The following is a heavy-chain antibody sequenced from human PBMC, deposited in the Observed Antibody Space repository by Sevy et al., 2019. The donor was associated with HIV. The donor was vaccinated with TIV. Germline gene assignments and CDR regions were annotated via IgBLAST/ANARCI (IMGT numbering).Heavy chain of an antibody. CDR1: GTNFGAFA. D-gene: IGHD3-10*01. J-gene: IGHJ6*02. Sequence: GGSLRLSCAVSGTNFGAFAMHWVRQAPGKGLEWVAGLSLQGTNKYYADSLKGGFNISIDNSKDILYLHMKSLIPEDTAIYYCAKDVVGGTYYIENYYYGMDVWGLGTTVTVSS. CDR2: LSLQGTNK. V-gene: IGHV3-30*18. CDR3: AKDVVGGTYYIENYYYGMDV.